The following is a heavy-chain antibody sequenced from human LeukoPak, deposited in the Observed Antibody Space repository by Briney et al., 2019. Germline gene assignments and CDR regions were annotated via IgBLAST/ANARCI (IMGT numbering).Heavy chain of an antibody. V-gene: IGHV1-69*13. J-gene: IGHJ4*02. Sequence: SVKVSCKASGGTFSSYAISWVRQAPGQGLEWMGGIIPIFGTANYAQKFQGRVTITADESTSTAYMELSSLRSEDTAVYYCARSRAIGSGWPGNYWGQGTLVTVSS. CDR2: IIPIFGTA. CDR3: ARSRAIGSGWPGNY. D-gene: IGHD6-19*01. CDR1: GGTFSSYA.